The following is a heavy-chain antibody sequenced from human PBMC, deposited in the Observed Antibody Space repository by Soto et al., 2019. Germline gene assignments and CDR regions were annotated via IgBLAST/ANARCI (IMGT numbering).Heavy chain of an antibody. Sequence: AASVKVSCKASGYTFTSYDINWVRQATGQGLEWMGWMNPNSGNTGYAQKFQGRVTMTRNTSISTAYMELSSLRSEDTAVYYCARERNVLVPAAIDTFGGVIVDYYYYGMDVWGQGTTVTVSS. CDR3: ARERNVLVPAAIDTFGGVIVDYYYYGMDV. CDR2: MNPNSGNT. CDR1: GYTFTSYD. J-gene: IGHJ6*02. V-gene: IGHV1-8*01. D-gene: IGHD3-16*02.